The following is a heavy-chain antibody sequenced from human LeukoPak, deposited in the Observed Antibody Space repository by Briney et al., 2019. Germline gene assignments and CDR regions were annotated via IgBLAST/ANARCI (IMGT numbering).Heavy chain of an antibody. Sequence: SETLSLTCTVSGGSISSSGYYWVWIRQPPGKGLEWIASVYYSGSTFYNPSRKGRVTISVDTSKNQISLKLNSVTAADTAVYYCANYYDFWSGYFPWGQGTLVTVSS. CDR1: GGSISSSGYY. V-gene: IGHV4-39*01. D-gene: IGHD3-3*01. J-gene: IGHJ5*02. CDR3: ANYYDFWSGYFP. CDR2: VYYSGST.